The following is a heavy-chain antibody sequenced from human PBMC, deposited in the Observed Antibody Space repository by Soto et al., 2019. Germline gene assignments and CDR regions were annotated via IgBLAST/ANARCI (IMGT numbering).Heavy chain of an antibody. CDR2: IIPILGIA. Sequence: QVQLVQSGAEVKKPGSSVKVSCKASGGTFSSYTISWVRQAPGQGLEWMGRIIPILGIANYAQKFQGRVTITGDKSTSTAYMELSSLRSEDTAVYYCARADGYGDFEAFEIWGQGTMVTVSA. D-gene: IGHD4-17*01. CDR1: GGTFSSYT. J-gene: IGHJ3*02. CDR3: ARADGYGDFEAFEI. V-gene: IGHV1-69*02.